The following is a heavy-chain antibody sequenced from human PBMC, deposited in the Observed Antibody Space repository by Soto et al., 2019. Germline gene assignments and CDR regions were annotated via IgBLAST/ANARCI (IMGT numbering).Heavy chain of an antibody. D-gene: IGHD3-10*01. CDR2: IYHTGDT. V-gene: IGHV4-59*08. CDR3: VRQGIGDLHGLVDV. J-gene: IGHJ6*02. Sequence: QVQLQQSGPGLVKPSETLSLTCTVSSGPSRSHNWGWIRQPPGGGLEWIGYIYHTGDTSYNPSLSSRVTISAATYTNNISLTLRSVTAADTAVYYCVRQGIGDLHGLVDVWGQGTRVSVSS. CDR1: SGPSRSHN.